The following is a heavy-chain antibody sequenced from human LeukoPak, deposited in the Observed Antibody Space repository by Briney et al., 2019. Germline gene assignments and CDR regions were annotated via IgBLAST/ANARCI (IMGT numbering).Heavy chain of an antibody. V-gene: IGHV4-59*08. CDR2: VYYSGST. J-gene: IGHJ4*02. CDR3: ARYSYGHTYFDY. D-gene: IGHD3-10*01. Sequence: SETLSLTCSVWGGSISIYYWIWLRQPPGKGLEWIGYVYYSGSTNYNPSLKTRVTISVDTSKNQFSLKLNSVTAADTAVYYCARYSYGHTYFDYWGQGTLVTVSS. CDR1: GGSISIYY.